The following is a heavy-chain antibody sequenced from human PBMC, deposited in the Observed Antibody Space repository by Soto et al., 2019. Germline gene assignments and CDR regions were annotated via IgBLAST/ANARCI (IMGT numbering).Heavy chain of an antibody. CDR2: INHSGST. CDR1: GGSFSGYY. Sequence: SETLSLTCAVYGGSFSGYYWSWIRQPPGKGLEWIGEINHSGSTNYNPSLKSRVTISVDTSKNQFSLKLSSVTAADTAVYYCARHWGYGDLHFDYWGQGTLVTVSS. D-gene: IGHD4-17*01. J-gene: IGHJ4*02. V-gene: IGHV4-34*01. CDR3: ARHWGYGDLHFDY.